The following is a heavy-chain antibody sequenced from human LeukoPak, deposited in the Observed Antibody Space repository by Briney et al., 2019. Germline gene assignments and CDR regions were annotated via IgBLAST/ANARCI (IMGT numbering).Heavy chain of an antibody. J-gene: IGHJ4*02. V-gene: IGHV5-51*01. CDR3: ARHNNWGFDY. Sequence: GESLKISCKGSGYSFPSYWIGWVRQVPGKGLEWMGIIFPGNSDTRYSPSIQGQVTISADKSISTAYLQWNNLQASDTAMYYCARHNNWGFDYWGQGALVTVSS. CDR2: IFPGNSDT. D-gene: IGHD7-27*01. CDR1: GYSFPSYW.